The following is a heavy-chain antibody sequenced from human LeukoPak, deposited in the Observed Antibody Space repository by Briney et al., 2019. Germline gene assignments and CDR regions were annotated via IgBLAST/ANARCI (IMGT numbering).Heavy chain of an antibody. D-gene: IGHD3-10*01. J-gene: IGHJ6*03. CDR3: ARARLLWFGELLYVTGMDV. V-gene: IGHV7-4-1*02. CDR2: INTNTGNP. CDR1: GYTFTSYA. Sequence: ASVKVSCKASGYTFTSYAMNWVRQAPGQGLEWMGWINTNTGNPTYAQGFTGRFVFSLDTSVSTAYLQISSLKAEDTAVYYCARARLLWFGELLYVTGMDVWGKGTTVTISS.